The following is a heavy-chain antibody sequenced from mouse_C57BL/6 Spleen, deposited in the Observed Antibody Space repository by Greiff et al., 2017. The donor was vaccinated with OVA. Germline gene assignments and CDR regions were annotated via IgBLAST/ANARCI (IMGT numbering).Heavy chain of an antibody. Sequence: EVKLQESGPGLVKPSQSLSLTCSVTGYSITSGYYWNWIRQFPGNKLEWMGYISYDGSNNYNPSLKNRIPITRDTSKNQFFLKLNSVTTEDTATYYCARGALGFAYWGQGTLVTVSA. J-gene: IGHJ3*01. CDR2: ISYDGSN. V-gene: IGHV3-6*01. CDR1: GYSITSGYY. CDR3: ARGALGFAY.